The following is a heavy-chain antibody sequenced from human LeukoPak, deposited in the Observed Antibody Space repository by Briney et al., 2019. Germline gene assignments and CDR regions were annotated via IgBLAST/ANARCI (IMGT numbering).Heavy chain of an antibody. Sequence: GGSLRLSCAASGFTFSNFAKSWVRQAPGKGLEWVSDISGSGGSTYYADSVKGRFTISRDNSKNTLYLQMNSLRTEDTAVYYCTTDPSIVIQLALGYYYYGMDVWGQGTTVTVSS. J-gene: IGHJ6*02. V-gene: IGHV3-23*01. D-gene: IGHD5-18*01. CDR1: GFTFSNFA. CDR3: TTDPSIVIQLALGYYYYGMDV. CDR2: ISGSGGST.